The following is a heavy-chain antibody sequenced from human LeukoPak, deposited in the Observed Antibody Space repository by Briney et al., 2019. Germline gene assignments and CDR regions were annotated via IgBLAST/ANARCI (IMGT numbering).Heavy chain of an antibody. J-gene: IGHJ4*02. CDR2: IYSGGST. Sequence: PGGSLRLSCAASGFTVSSNYMSWVRQAPGKGLEWVSVIYSGGSTYYADSVKGRFTISRDNSKNTLYLQMNSLRAEDTAVYYCAREGGGSYTQVGYFDYWGQGTLVPVSS. D-gene: IGHD1-26*01. V-gene: IGHV3-66*01. CDR3: AREGGGSYTQVGYFDY. CDR1: GFTVSSNY.